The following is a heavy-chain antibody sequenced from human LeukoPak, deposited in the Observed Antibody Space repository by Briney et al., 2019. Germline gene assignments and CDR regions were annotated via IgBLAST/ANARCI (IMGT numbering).Heavy chain of an antibody. CDR2: ISYDGSNK. CDR1: GFTFSSYA. CDR3: ARDRSPYSSSWYGGWFDP. V-gene: IGHV3-30*04. D-gene: IGHD6-13*01. Sequence: GGSLRLSCAASGFTFSSYAMHWVRQAPGKGLEWLAVISYDGSNKYYADSVKGRFTISRDNSKNTLYLQMNSLRAEDTAVYYCARDRSPYSSSWYGGWFDPWGQGTLVTVSS. J-gene: IGHJ5*02.